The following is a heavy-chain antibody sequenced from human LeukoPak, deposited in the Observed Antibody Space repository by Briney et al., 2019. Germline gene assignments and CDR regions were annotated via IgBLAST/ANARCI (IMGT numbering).Heavy chain of an antibody. Sequence: SETLSLTCTVSGGSISSYYWSWIRQPPGKRLEWIGYIYYSGSTNYNPSLKSRVTISVDTSKNQFSLKLSSVTAADTAVYYCAREGSYSSFDYWGQGTLVTVSS. D-gene: IGHD3-10*01. V-gene: IGHV4-59*01. CDR2: IYYSGST. CDR1: GGSISSYY. J-gene: IGHJ4*02. CDR3: AREGSYSSFDY.